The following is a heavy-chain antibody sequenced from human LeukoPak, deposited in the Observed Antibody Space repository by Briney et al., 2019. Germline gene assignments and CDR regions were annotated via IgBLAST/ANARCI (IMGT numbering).Heavy chain of an antibody. CDR2: IYHSGST. D-gene: IGHD3-10*01. Sequence: SETLSLTCAVSGGSISSGGYSWSWIRQPPGKGLEWIGYIYHSGSTNYNPSLKSRVTMSVDTSKNQFSLKLSSVTAADTAVYYCARDSGGEVDYWGQGTLVTVS. J-gene: IGHJ4*02. V-gene: IGHV4-30-2*01. CDR1: GGSISSGGYS. CDR3: ARDSGGEVDY.